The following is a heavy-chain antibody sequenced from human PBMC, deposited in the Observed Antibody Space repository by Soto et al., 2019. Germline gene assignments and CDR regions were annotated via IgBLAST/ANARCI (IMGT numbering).Heavy chain of an antibody. J-gene: IGHJ4*02. D-gene: IGHD3-3*01. Sequence: SETLSLTCTVSGGSISSSSYYWGWIRQPPGKGLEWIGSIYYSGSTYYNPSLKSRVTISVDTSKNQFSLKLSSVTAADTAVYYCGSAIDFWSGYPPYYFDYWGQGTLVTVSS. CDR2: IYYSGST. V-gene: IGHV4-39*01. CDR3: GSAIDFWSGYPPYYFDY. CDR1: GGSISSSSYY.